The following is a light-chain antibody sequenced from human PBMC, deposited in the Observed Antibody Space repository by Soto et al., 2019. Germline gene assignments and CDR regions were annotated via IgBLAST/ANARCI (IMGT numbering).Light chain of an antibody. V-gene: IGKV3-15*01. Sequence: EIVLTQSPATLSVYPGERATLSCRASQSVYINLAWYQQKPGQAPRLLMFAASTRATGIPARFSGSGSGTEFTLTISSLEPEDFAVYYCQQRGTFGGGTKVDIK. J-gene: IGKJ4*01. CDR2: AAS. CDR3: QQRGT. CDR1: QSVYIN.